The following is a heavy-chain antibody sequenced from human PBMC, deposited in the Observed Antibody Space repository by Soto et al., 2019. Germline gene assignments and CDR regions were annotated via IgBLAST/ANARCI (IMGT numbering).Heavy chain of an antibody. J-gene: IGHJ4*02. V-gene: IGHV1-2*02. Sequence: QVQLVQSGAEVKKPGASVKVSCKASGYTFTGYYMHWVRQAPGQGLEWMGWINPNSGGTNYAQKFQGRVTMTRDTSISTAYMELSRLRSDDTAVYYCAILVIVVVPAAAPFDYWGQGTLVTVSS. D-gene: IGHD2-2*01. CDR3: AILVIVVVPAAAPFDY. CDR2: INPNSGGT. CDR1: GYTFTGYY.